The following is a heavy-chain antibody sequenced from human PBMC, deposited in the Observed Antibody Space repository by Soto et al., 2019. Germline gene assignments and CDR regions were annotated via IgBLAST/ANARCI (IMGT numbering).Heavy chain of an antibody. CDR1: GYTFTSYG. Sequence: ASVKVSCKASGYTFTSYGISWVRQAPGQGLEWMGWISAYNGNTNYAQKLQGSVTMTTDTSTSTAYMELRSLRSDDTAVYYCAREGVDTAMVSRQDYYYYMDVWGKGTTVTVSS. V-gene: IGHV1-18*01. CDR3: AREGVDTAMVSRQDYYYYMDV. J-gene: IGHJ6*03. D-gene: IGHD5-18*01. CDR2: ISAYNGNT.